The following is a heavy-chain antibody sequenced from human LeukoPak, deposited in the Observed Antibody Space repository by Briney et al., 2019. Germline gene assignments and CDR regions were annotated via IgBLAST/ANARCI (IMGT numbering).Heavy chain of an antibody. CDR1: GYNFTSYW. D-gene: IGHD2-2*01. Sequence: PGESLKISCKGFGYNFTSYWIGWVRQMPGKGLEWMGIIYPGDSDITYSQSFQGQVTISVDKSISTAYLQWSSLKASDNAMYYCARMKSTRHTFDFWGQGTQVTVSS. CDR2: IYPGDSDI. CDR3: ARMKSTRHTFDF. V-gene: IGHV5-51*01. J-gene: IGHJ4*02.